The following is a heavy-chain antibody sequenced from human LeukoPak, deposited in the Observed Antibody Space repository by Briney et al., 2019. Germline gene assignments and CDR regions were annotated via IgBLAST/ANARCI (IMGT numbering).Heavy chain of an antibody. CDR3: ARGRGYSSSWYFYFDI. CDR1: GGTFSGYY. J-gene: IGHJ3*02. D-gene: IGHD6-13*01. V-gene: IGHV4-34*01. CDR2: INHSGST. Sequence: SETLCLTCAVYGGTFSGYYWSWIRQPPGKGLEWIGEINHSGSTNYNPSLKSRVTISVDTSKNQFSLKLSSVTAADTAVYYCARGRGYSSSWYFYFDIWGQGTMVTVSS.